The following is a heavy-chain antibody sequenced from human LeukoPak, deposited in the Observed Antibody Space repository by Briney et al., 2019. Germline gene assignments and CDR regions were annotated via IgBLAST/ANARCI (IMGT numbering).Heavy chain of an antibody. V-gene: IGHV1-46*01. D-gene: IGHD3-10*01. CDR1: GYTFTSYY. CDR3: ARDAYYYGSGSSSTKNWFDP. CDR2: INPSGGST. J-gene: IGHJ5*02. Sequence: GASVKVSCKASGYTFTSYYMHWVRQAPGQGLEWMGIINPSGGSTSYAQKFQGRVTMTRDTSTSTVYMELSSLRSEDTAVYYCARDAYYYGSGSSSTKNWFDPWGQGTLVTVSS.